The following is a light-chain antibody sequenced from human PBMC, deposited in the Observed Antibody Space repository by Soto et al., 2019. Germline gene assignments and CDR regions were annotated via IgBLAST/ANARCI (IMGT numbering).Light chain of an antibody. J-gene: IGKJ4*01. CDR1: QGISNY. CDR2: AAS. V-gene: IGKV1-27*01. CDR3: QKYNSAPRT. Sequence: DVQMTQAPSSLYASVGDRVTITCRASQGISNYLSWYQQKPGKVPKLLIYAASILQSGVPSRFSGSGSGTDFTLTISSLQPEDVATYYCQKYNSAPRTFGGGTKVEIK.